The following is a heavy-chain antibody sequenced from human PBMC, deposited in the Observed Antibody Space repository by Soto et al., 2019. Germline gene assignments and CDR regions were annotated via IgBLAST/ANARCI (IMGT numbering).Heavy chain of an antibody. J-gene: IGHJ5*02. V-gene: IGHV3-23*01. D-gene: IGHD2-2*02. CDR1: GFTFSSYA. CDR2: ISGSGGST. CDR3: AKDRGVPAAIHWFDP. Sequence: GWSLRLSCAASGFTFSSYAMSWVRQAPGKGLEWVSAISGSGGSTYYADSVKGRFTISRDNSKNTLYLQMNSLRAEDTAVYYCAKDRGVPAAIHWFDPWGQGTLVTVSS.